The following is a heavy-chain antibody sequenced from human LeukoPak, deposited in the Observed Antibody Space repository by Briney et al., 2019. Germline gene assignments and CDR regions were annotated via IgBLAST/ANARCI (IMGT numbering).Heavy chain of an antibody. CDR1: GLPFTTYW. J-gene: IGHJ3*02. V-gene: IGHV3-7*03. CDR3: ARDLPDVLTGYSDNAFDI. CDR2: IKQDGSDT. D-gene: IGHD3-9*01. Sequence: PGGSLRLSCAVSGLPFTTYWMTWVRQAPGKGLEWVGNIKQDGSDTNYVDSVKGRFTISRDNAKRLLFLQMNSLRDEDTAVYYCARDLPDVLTGYSDNAFDIWGQGTMVTVSS.